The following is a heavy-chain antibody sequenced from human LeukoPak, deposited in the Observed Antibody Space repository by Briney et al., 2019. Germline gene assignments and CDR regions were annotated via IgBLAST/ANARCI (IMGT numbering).Heavy chain of an antibody. CDR3: ARDRESCGGDCYSSNDAFDI. Sequence: PGGSLRLSXAASGFSFEDYGMSWVRQAPGKGLEWVSGINWNGSSTGYGDSVKGRFTISRDNAKNCLYLQMNSLRAEDTALYYCARDRESCGGDCYSSNDAFDIWGQGTKVTVSS. V-gene: IGHV3-20*04. D-gene: IGHD2-21*02. CDR1: GFSFEDYG. J-gene: IGHJ3*02. CDR2: INWNGSST.